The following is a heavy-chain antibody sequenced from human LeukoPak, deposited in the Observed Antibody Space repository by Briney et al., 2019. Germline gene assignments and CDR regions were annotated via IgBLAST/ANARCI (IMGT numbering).Heavy chain of an antibody. CDR2: ISSSSSTI. D-gene: IGHD3-10*01. V-gene: IGHV3-48*01. CDR3: AKDWFYYGQSGGLRYYFDY. CDR1: GFTFSSYS. J-gene: IGHJ4*02. Sequence: PGGSLRLSCAASGFTFSSYSMNWVRQAPGKGLEGGSYISSSSSTIYYADSVKGRFTISRDNSKNTLYLQMNSMRAEDTAVCYCAKDWFYYGQSGGLRYYFDYWGQGTLVTVSS.